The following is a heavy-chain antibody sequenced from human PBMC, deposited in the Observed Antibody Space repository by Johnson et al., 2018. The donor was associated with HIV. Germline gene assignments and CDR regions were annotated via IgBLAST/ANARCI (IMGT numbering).Heavy chain of an antibody. J-gene: IGHJ3*02. CDR2: IYSGGST. D-gene: IGHD5-18*01. CDR1: GFTFSTYG. V-gene: IGHV3-NL1*01. Sequence: QEQLVESGGGVVQPGGSLTLSCAASGFTFSTYGMHWVRQAPGKGLEWVSVIYSGGSTYYADSVKGRFTISRDTSKNTLYLQMNSLRAEDTALYYCAKVLFGYSYGDAFDIWGQGTMVTVSS. CDR3: AKVLFGYSYGDAFDI.